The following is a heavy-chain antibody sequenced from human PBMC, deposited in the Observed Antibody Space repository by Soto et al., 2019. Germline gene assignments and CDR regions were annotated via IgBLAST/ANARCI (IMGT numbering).Heavy chain of an antibody. Sequence: QVHLVQSGAEVKKPGASVKVSCKGSGYAFTTYGITWVRQAPGQGLEWMGWISAHNGNTNYAQKLQGRVTVTRDTSRSTAYMVLRGATSDDAAVYYCMRGGYEDYWGQGDLVTVSS. D-gene: IGHD1-1*01. CDR2: ISAHNGNT. CDR1: GYAFTTYG. J-gene: IGHJ4*02. CDR3: MRGGYEDY. V-gene: IGHV1-18*01.